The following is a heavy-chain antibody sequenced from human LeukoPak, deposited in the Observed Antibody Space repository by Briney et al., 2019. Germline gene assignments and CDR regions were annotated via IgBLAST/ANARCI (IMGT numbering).Heavy chain of an antibody. Sequence: GASVKVSCKASGYTFTGYYMHWVRQAPGQGLEWMGWMNPNSGNTGYAQKFQGRVTMTRNTSISTAYMELSSLRSEDTAVYYCARGLLRSRNYYYYMDVWGKGTTVTVSS. CDR1: GYTFTGYY. D-gene: IGHD3-16*01. J-gene: IGHJ6*03. CDR3: ARGLLRSRNYYYYMDV. V-gene: IGHV1-8*02. CDR2: MNPNSGNT.